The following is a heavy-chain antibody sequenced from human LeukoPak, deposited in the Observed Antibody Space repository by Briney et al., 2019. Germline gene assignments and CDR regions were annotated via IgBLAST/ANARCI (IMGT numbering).Heavy chain of an antibody. D-gene: IGHD3-22*01. CDR1: GYTFTSYG. CDR3: ARVEPDYYDSSGYTYYFDY. Sequence: ASVKVSCKASGYTFTSYGISWVRQAPGQGLEWMGWISAYNGNTNYAQKLQGRVTMTTDTSTSTAYMELRSLRSDDTAAYYCARVEPDYYDSSGYTYYFDYWGQGTLVTVSS. V-gene: IGHV1-18*01. CDR2: ISAYNGNT. J-gene: IGHJ4*02.